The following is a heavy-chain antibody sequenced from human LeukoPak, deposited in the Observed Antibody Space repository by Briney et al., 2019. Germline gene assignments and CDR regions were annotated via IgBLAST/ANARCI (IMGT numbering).Heavy chain of an antibody. D-gene: IGHD3-16*02. Sequence: PSETLSLTCTVSGGSISSYYWSWIRQPPGKGLEWIGSIYYSGSTNYNPSLKSRVTISVDTSKNQFSLKLSSVTAADSAVYYCARDNGAFGGVVALGGMDVWGQGTTVTVSS. J-gene: IGHJ6*02. CDR3: ARDNGAFGGVVALGGMDV. CDR2: IYYSGST. CDR1: GGSISSYY. V-gene: IGHV4-59*01.